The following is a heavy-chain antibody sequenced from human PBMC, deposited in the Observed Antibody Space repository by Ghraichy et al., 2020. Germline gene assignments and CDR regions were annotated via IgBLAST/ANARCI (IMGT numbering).Heavy chain of an antibody. CDR2: IHYSGST. J-gene: IGHJ5*02. CDR3: ARNFITGTARFDP. Sequence: SETLSLTCTVSGGSISGTTHYWGWIRQPPGKGLVWIGSIHYSGSTSYNPSLKSRVTISVDTSKNQFSLRLGSVTADTAVYYCARNFITGTARFDPWGQGTLVTVSS. V-gene: IGHV4-39*01. CDR1: GGSISGTTHY. D-gene: IGHD1-20*01.